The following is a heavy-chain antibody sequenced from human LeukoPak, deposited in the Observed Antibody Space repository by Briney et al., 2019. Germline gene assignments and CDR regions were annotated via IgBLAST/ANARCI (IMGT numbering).Heavy chain of an antibody. CDR1: GGSISSYY. Sequence: SETLSLTCTVSGGSISSYYWGWIRQPPGKGLEWIGSIYHSGSTYYNPSLKGRVAISVDTSKNQFSLKLSSVTAADTAVYYCARDRVAVAASDYWGQGTLVTVSS. V-gene: IGHV4-38-2*02. CDR3: ARDRVAVAASDY. CDR2: IYHSGST. D-gene: IGHD6-19*01. J-gene: IGHJ4*02.